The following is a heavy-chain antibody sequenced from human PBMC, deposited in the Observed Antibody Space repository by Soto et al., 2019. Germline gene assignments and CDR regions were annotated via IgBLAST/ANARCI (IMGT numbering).Heavy chain of an antibody. CDR2: IRQDGGDI. CDR3: AALDSTMIKTAGY. J-gene: IGHJ4*02. D-gene: IGHD5-18*01. V-gene: IGHV3-7*01. Sequence: GGSLRLSCVASGFTFSNYWMSWVRQAPGKGLEWMAAIRQDGGDIYYVDSVKGRFTISRDNAKKSLYLQMNSLRAEDTAVYYCAALDSTMIKTAGYWGQGALVTVSS. CDR1: GFTFSNYW.